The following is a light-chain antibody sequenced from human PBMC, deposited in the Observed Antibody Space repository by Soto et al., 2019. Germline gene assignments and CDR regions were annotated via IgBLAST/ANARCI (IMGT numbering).Light chain of an antibody. CDR3: QQYNSYSET. CDR1: QSISTW. J-gene: IGKJ1*01. V-gene: IGKV1-5*03. Sequence: DIQMTQSPSTLSASVVYRFTITCRASQSISTWLAWYQQKSGKAPKLLIYEASTLGSGVPSRFSGSGSGTEFTLTISSLQPDDFATYYCQQYNSYSETFGQGTKVDIK. CDR2: EAS.